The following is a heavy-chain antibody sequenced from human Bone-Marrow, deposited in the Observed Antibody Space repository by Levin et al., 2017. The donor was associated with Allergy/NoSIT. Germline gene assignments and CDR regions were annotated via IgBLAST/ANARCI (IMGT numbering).Heavy chain of an antibody. CDR1: GFMFSTYW. J-gene: IGHJ4*02. V-gene: IGHV3-7*01. CDR3: ARNLAWYQFDC. D-gene: IGHD6-13*01. CDR2: LKYDGTEE. Sequence: GGSLRLSCVGSGFMFSTYWMGWVRQVAGKGLEGVAVLKYDGTEEYFVDSVKGRFSISRDNAKNSLYLQMNGLRAEDTAVYYCARNLAWYQFDCWGQGALVTVSS.